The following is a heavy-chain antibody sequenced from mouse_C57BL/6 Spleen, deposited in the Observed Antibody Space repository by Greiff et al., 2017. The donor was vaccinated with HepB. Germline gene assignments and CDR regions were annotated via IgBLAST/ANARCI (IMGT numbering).Heavy chain of an antibody. CDR1: GYAFSSSW. CDR3: ARTVYYSNYFDY. V-gene: IGHV1-82*01. CDR2: IYPGDGDT. J-gene: IGHJ2*01. Sequence: QVQLQQSGPELVKPGASVKISCKASGYAFSSSWMNWVKQRPGKGLEWIGRIYPGDGDTNYNGKFKGKATLTADKSSSTAYMQLSSLTSEDSAVYFCARTVYYSNYFDYWGQGTTLTVSS. D-gene: IGHD2-5*01.